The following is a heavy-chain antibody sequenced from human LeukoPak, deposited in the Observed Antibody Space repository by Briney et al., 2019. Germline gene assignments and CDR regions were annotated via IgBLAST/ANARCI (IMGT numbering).Heavy chain of an antibody. CDR2: ISPDGSRT. D-gene: IGHD6-19*01. Sequence: PGGSLRLSCAASGFTFSNHWMHWVRQTPEQGLEWVSNISPDGSRTDYADSVKGRFTISRDNAENTLYLQMNSLRAEDTAVYYCARVDSSGWYFFDYWGQGSLVTVS. J-gene: IGHJ4*02. CDR1: GFTFSNHW. V-gene: IGHV3-74*01. CDR3: ARVDSSGWYFFDY.